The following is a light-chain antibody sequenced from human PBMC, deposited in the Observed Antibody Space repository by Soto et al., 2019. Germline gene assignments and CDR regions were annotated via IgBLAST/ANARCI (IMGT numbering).Light chain of an antibody. Sequence: QSVLTQPPSASGSPGQSVAISCTGTSSDVGGYNYVSWYQQHPGKAPKLMIYEDNKRPSGVPDRFSGSKSGNTASLTVSGLQAEDEADYYCSSYVGSSNVFGTGTKLTVL. CDR1: SSDVGGYNY. CDR2: EDN. J-gene: IGLJ1*01. V-gene: IGLV2-8*01. CDR3: SSYVGSSNV.